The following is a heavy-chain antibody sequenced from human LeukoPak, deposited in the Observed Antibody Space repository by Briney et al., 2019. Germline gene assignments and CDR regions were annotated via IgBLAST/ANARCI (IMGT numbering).Heavy chain of an antibody. D-gene: IGHD6-19*01. CDR3: AKRRAVPDPQRGLDY. V-gene: IGHV3-23*01. J-gene: IGHJ4*02. CDR1: GFTFSAYV. CDR2: IGDSGGYT. Sequence: GGSLRLSCAASGFTFSAYVMHWVRQAPGKGLQWVAVIGDSGGYTQYADSVKGRFTISRDNSKNTLYLQMNSLRAEDTAVYYCAKRRAVPDPQRGLDYWGQGTLVTVSS.